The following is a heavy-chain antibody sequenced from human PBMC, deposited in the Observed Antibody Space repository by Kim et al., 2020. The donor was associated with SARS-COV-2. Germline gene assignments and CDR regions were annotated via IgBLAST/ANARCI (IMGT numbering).Heavy chain of an antibody. V-gene: IGHV1-24*01. J-gene: IGHJ5*02. D-gene: IGHD4-17*01. CDR1: GYTLTELS. Sequence: ASVKVSCKVSGYTLTELSMHWVRQSPGKGLEWMGGFDPEDAETIYAQKFQGRATMTEDTSTDTAYMELSSLRSEDTAVYYCATAPAVTVTTWFDPWGQGTLVTVSS. CDR3: ATAPAVTVTTWFDP. CDR2: FDPEDAET.